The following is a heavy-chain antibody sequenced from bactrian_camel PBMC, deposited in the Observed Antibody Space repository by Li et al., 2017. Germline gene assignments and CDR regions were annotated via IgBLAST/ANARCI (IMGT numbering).Heavy chain of an antibody. Sequence: VQLVESGGGSVQAGGSLRLSCAASGNTVRRNCMGWFRQAPGKEREGVVTIDSEGITAYADSVKGRFTISRDNVKDTVYLQMNNLLPEDTAMYYCAEDRFACLKWTREAGWALLGPGDPGHRL. CDR2: IDSEGIT. J-gene: IGHJ4*01. D-gene: IGHD3*01. V-gene: IGHV3S53*01. CDR3: AEDRFACLKWTREAGWAL. CDR1: GNTVRRNC.